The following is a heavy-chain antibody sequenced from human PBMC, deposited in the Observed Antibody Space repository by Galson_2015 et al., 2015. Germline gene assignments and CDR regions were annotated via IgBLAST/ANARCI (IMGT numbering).Heavy chain of an antibody. CDR3: ARHPHYGDYVGDAFDI. CDR1: GYSFTSYW. CDR2: IYPGDSDT. J-gene: IGHJ3*02. V-gene: IGHV5-51*01. Sequence: QSGAEVKKPGESLKISCKGSGYSFTSYWIGWVRQMPGKGLEWMGIIYPGDSDTRYSPSFQGQVTISADKSINTAYLQWSSLKASDTAMYYCARHPHYGDYVGDAFDIWGQGTMVTVSS. D-gene: IGHD4-17*01.